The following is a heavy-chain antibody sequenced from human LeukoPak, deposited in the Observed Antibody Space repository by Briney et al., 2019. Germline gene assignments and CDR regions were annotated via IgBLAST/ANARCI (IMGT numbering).Heavy chain of an antibody. CDR1: GFTFSSYE. J-gene: IGHJ3*02. CDR2: ISSSGSTI. Sequence: GGSLRLSCAASGFTFSSYEMNWVRQAPGKGLEWVSYISSSGSTIYYADSVKGRFTISRDNAKNSLYLQMNTLRAEDTAVYYCARTSANSLWDDAFDIWGQGTMVTVSS. CDR3: ARTSANSLWDDAFDI. V-gene: IGHV3-48*03. D-gene: IGHD1-26*01.